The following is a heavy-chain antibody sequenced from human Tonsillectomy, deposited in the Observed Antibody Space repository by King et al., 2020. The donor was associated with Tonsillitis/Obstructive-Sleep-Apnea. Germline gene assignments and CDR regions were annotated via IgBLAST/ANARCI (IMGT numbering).Heavy chain of an antibody. CDR1: GYTFTGYY. J-gene: IGHJ5*02. V-gene: IGHV1-2*06. Sequence: VQLVESGAEVKKPGASVKVSCKASGYTFTGYYMHWVRQAPEQGLEWMGRINPNSGGTNYAQKFQGRVAMTRDTSISTAYMELSRLRSDDTAVYYCARDLSRPPLFDPWGQGTLVTVSS. CDR2: INPNSGGT. CDR3: ARDLSRPPLFDP.